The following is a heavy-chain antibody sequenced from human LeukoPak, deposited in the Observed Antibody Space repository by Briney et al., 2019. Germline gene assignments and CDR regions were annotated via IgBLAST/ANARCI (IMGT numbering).Heavy chain of an antibody. CDR1: GFTFSTYS. CDR2: ISSSSSYI. V-gene: IGHV3-21*01. CDR3: ARDRGDAVVTHRYAFDI. Sequence: GGSLRLSCAASGFTFSTYSMNWVRQAPGKGLEWVSSISSSSSYIYYADSVKGRFTISRDNAKNSLYLQMNTLRAEDTAVYYCARDRGDAVVTHRYAFDIWGQGTMVTVSS. J-gene: IGHJ3*02. D-gene: IGHD2-21*02.